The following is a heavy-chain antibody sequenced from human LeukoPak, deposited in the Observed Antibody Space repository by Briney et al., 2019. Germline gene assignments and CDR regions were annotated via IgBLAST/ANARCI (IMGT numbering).Heavy chain of an antibody. CDR1: GGSFSGYY. D-gene: IGHD2-2*02. Sequence: PSETLSLTCAVYGGSFSGYYWSWIRQPPGEGLEWIGEINQSGSTNYNPSLTSRVTMSVDTSKNQFSLNLSSVTAADTAVYYCARGICTSTNCYNVFDYWGQGALVTVSS. CDR3: ARGICTSTNCYNVFDY. J-gene: IGHJ4*02. V-gene: IGHV4-34*01. CDR2: INQSGST.